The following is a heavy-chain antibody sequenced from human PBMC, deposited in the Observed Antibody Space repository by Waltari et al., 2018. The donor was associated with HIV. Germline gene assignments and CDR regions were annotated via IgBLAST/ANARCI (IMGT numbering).Heavy chain of an antibody. CDR2: IESDGAST. CDR1: GFTFSGYW. CDR3: VRAGRSSDGFDV. J-gene: IGHJ3*01. Sequence: EVQLVESGGGLVQPGGSLRLSCGASGFTFSGYWMHWVRQAPGKGLVWVSRIESDGASTNYADSVKGRVTISRDNAKNTLSLQMNSLSVEDTAVYYCVRAGRSSDGFDVWGQGTMVTVSS. V-gene: IGHV3-74*01. D-gene: IGHD6-6*01.